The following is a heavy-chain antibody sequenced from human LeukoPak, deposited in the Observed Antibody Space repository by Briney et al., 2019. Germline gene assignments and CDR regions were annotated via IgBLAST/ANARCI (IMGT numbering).Heavy chain of an antibody. CDR3: ARFKYDFWSGSRSYYFYGMDV. CDR1: GGSISSHY. V-gene: IGHV4-59*08. J-gene: IGHJ6*02. CDR2: IYYSGST. D-gene: IGHD3-3*01. Sequence: SETLSLTCTVSGGSISSHYWSWIRQPPRKGLEWIGYIYYSGSTTYTPSLKSRVTISLDTSKNQFSLKLSSVTAADTAVYYCARFKYDFWSGSRSYYFYGMDVWGQGTTVTVSS.